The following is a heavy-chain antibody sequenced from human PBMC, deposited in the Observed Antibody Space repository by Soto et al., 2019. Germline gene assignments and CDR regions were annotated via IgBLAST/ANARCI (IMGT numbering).Heavy chain of an antibody. D-gene: IGHD3-3*01. CDR2: IYYSGST. V-gene: IGHV4-39*01. J-gene: IGHJ5*02. Sequence: QLQLQESGPGLVKPSETLSLTCTVSGGSISSSSYYWGWIRQPPGKGLEWIGSIYYSGSTYYNPSLKSRVTISVDTSKTQFSLKLSSVTAADTAVYYCARRQYYDFWSGYYTGSWFDPWGQGTLVTVSS. CDR1: GGSISSSSYY. CDR3: ARRQYYDFWSGYYTGSWFDP.